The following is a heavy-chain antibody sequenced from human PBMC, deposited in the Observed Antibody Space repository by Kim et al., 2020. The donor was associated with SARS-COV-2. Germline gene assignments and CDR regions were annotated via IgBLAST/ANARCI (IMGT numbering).Heavy chain of an antibody. V-gene: IGHV1-8*01. D-gene: IGHD6-19*01. J-gene: IGHJ5*02. CDR2: MNPNSGNT. CDR1: GYTFTSYD. Sequence: ASVKVSCKASGYTFTSYDINWVRQATGQGLEWMGWMNPNSGNTGYVQKFRGRVTMTRNTSISTAYMELSSLRSEDTAVYYCARRRVAANNWFDPWGQGTLVTVSS. CDR3: ARRRVAANNWFDP.